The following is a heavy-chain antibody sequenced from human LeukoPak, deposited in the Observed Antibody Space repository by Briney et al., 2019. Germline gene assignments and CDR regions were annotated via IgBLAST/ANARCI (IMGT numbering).Heavy chain of an antibody. CDR1: GFTFSSYA. CDR2: ISGSGGST. D-gene: IGHD3-16*02. Sequence: PGGSLRLSCAASGFTFSSYAMSWVRQAPGKGLEWVSAISGSGGSTYYADSVKGRFTISRDNSKNTLYLQMNSLRAEDTAVYYCAKDGILTGELSLYRDYYYYGMDVWGQGTTVTVSS. CDR3: AKDGILTGELSLYRDYYYYGMDV. J-gene: IGHJ6*02. V-gene: IGHV3-23*01.